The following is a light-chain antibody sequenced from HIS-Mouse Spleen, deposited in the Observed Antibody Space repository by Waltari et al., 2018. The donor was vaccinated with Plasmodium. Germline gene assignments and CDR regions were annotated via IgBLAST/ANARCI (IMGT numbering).Light chain of an antibody. CDR1: RSISSR. CDR2: KAS. J-gene: IGKJ1*01. CDR3: QQYNSYSWT. Sequence: DIQMTQSPSTLSASVGDRVTITCRASRSISSRLAWYQQNPGKAPKLLIYKASSLESGVPSRFSGSGSGTEFTLTISSLQPDDFATYYCQQYNSYSWTFGQGTKVEIK. V-gene: IGKV1-5*03.